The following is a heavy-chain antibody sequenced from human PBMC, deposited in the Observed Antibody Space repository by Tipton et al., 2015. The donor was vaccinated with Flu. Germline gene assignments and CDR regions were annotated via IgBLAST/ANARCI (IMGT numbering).Heavy chain of an antibody. D-gene: IGHD2-2*01. J-gene: IGHJ4*02. V-gene: IGHV1-18*04. CDR3: ARPGGPAAINPFSYFDF. CDR1: GYSLTSYP. Sequence: QVQLVQSGADVKKPGASVTVSCKASGYSLTSYPISWVRQAPGQGLEWMGWISAYSGNTNYAQNLQGRVTMTTDTSTNTAYMELRSLRSDDTAIYYCARPGGPAAINPFSYFDFWGQGTLVTVSS. CDR2: ISAYSGNT.